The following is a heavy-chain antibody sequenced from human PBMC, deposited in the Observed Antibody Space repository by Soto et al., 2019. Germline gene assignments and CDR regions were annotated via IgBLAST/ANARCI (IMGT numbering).Heavy chain of an antibody. CDR1: GYTLTDLS. CDR2: FDPEDGEA. CDR3: TTAATADLFHY. D-gene: IGHD5-18*01. Sequence: GASVKVSCKVSGYTLTDLSMHWVRQAPGKGLEWMGHFDPEDGEAIHAQKFQDRVTMTQDTSTYTAYMELSSLTSEDTAVYYCTTAATADLFHYWGQGTLVTVSS. V-gene: IGHV1-24*01. J-gene: IGHJ4*02.